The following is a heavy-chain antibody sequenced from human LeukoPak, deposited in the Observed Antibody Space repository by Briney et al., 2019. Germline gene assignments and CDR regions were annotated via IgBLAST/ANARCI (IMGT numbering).Heavy chain of an antibody. CDR2: IYYSGST. J-gene: IGHJ4*02. Sequence: PSETLSLTCTVSGGSISSSTYYWGWIRQPPGKGLEWIGSIYYSGSTYYNPSLKSRATISVDTSKNQFSLKLSSVIAADTAVYYCARIRADNSGYYYYFDYWGQGTLVTVSS. CDR3: ARIRADNSGYYYYFDY. D-gene: IGHD3-22*01. V-gene: IGHV4-39*01. CDR1: GGSISSSTYY.